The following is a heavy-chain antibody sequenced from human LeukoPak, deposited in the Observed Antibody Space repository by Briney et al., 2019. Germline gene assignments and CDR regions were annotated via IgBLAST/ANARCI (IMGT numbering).Heavy chain of an antibody. V-gene: IGHV3-23*01. CDR3: AKVAYYYVSAFDI. CDR1: GFTFSNYA. D-gene: IGHD3-10*02. CDR2: ISGSGGST. J-gene: IGHJ3*02. Sequence: GGSLRLSCAASGFTFSNYAMNWVRQAPGKGLEWVSAISGSGGSTYYADSVKGRFTISRDNSKNTLFLQMNSLRAEDTAVYYCAKVAYYYVSAFDIWGQGTMVTVPS.